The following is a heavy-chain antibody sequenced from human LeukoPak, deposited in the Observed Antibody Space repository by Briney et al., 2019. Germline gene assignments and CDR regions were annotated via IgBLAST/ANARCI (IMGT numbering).Heavy chain of an antibody. Sequence: SQTLSLTCTVSGGSISSGGYYWSWIRQHPGKGLEWIGYIYYSGSTYYNPSLKSRVTISVDTSKNQFSLKLSSVTVADTAVYYCARETYYDILTGSYYFDYWGQGTLVTVSS. CDR2: IYYSGST. CDR3: ARETYYDILTGSYYFDY. V-gene: IGHV4-31*03. D-gene: IGHD3-9*01. J-gene: IGHJ4*02. CDR1: GGSISSGGYY.